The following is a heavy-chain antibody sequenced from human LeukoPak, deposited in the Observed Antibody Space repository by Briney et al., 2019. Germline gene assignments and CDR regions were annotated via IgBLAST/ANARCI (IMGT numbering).Heavy chain of an antibody. V-gene: IGHV4-39*07. J-gene: IGHJ6*03. CDR3: AREDSSSWFQNYYYYMDV. Sequence: SETLSLTCTVSGGSISSSSYYWGWIRQPPGKGLEWIGSIYYSGSTYYNPSLKSRVTISVDTSKNQFSLKLSSVTAADTAVYYCAREDSSSWFQNYYYYMDVWGKGTTVTVSS. CDR1: GGSISSSSYY. CDR2: IYYSGST. D-gene: IGHD6-13*01.